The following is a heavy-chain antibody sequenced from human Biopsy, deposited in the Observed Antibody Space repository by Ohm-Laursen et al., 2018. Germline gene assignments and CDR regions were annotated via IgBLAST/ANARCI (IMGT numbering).Heavy chain of an antibody. D-gene: IGHD3-10*01. CDR1: GGSINSYY. J-gene: IGHJ4*02. V-gene: IGHV4-4*07. CDR2: LFTSGTT. Sequence: SETLSLTCTVSGGSINSYYWNWMRQPAGKGLGWIGSLFTSGTTNSSPPLNNRVPMSVDTSKNQFSLRLPSVTAADTAVYYCVRGGSGSFPFDYWGPGTLVTVSS. CDR3: VRGGSGSFPFDY.